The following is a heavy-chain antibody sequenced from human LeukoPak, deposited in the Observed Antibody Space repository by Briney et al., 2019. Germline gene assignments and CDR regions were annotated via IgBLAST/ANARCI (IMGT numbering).Heavy chain of an antibody. CDR2: IRFDGSDQ. V-gene: IGHV3-30*02. D-gene: IGHD6-6*01. Sequence: GGSLRLSCVVSGFTFSSYGMHWVRQAPGKGLEWVGFIRFDGSDQFYGDSVEGRFTISRDNSENTLYLQMDSLRAEDTAVYYCAKAASSSSWGLFDYWGQGTLVTVSS. CDR3: AKAASSSSWGLFDY. J-gene: IGHJ4*02. CDR1: GFTFSSYG.